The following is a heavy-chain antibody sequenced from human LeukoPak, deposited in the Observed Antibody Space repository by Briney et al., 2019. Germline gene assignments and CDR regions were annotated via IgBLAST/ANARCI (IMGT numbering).Heavy chain of an antibody. D-gene: IGHD3-9*01. CDR3: ARYDISTYERRAFDC. J-gene: IGHJ4*02. Sequence: PGGSLRLSCAASGFTFSNYAMAWVRQAPGQGLEWVSVITGNSDTIYYSDSVKGRFTVSRDNSKNILYMQMNSLGVEDTAVYYCARYDISTYERRAFDCWGQGTLVAVSS. CDR2: ITGNSDTI. V-gene: IGHV3-23*01. CDR1: GFTFSNYA.